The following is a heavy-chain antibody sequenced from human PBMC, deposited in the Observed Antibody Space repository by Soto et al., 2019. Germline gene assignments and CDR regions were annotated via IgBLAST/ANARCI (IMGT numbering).Heavy chain of an antibody. CDR1: GYTFTSYD. Sequence: ASVKVSCKASGYTFTSYDINWVRQATGQGLEWMGWMNPNSGNTGYTQKFQGRVTMTRNTSISTAYMELSSLRSEDTAVYYCARGYCTNGVCSYLFDYYYYYMDVWGKGTTVTVSS. D-gene: IGHD2-8*01. J-gene: IGHJ6*03. CDR3: ARGYCTNGVCSYLFDYYYYYMDV. V-gene: IGHV1-8*01. CDR2: MNPNSGNT.